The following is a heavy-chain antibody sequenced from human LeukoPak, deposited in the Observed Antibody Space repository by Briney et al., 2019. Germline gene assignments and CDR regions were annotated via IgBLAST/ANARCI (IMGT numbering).Heavy chain of an antibody. CDR3: AREYFLDY. V-gene: IGHV5-51*01. Sequence: GEALKISWKGSGCIFTSYWIGWVRQMPGKGLEWMGIIYPGDSDTRYSPSFQGQVTISAAKSIGTAYLQWSSLKASDTAMYYCAREYFLDYWGQGTLVTVSS. CDR1: GCIFTSYW. D-gene: IGHD3-9*01. J-gene: IGHJ4*02. CDR2: IYPGDSDT.